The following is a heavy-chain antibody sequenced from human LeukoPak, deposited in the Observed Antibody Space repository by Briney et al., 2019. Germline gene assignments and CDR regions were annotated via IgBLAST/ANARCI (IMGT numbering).Heavy chain of an antibody. D-gene: IGHD3-10*01. J-gene: IGHJ3*02. Sequence: ASVKVSCKASGYTFTSYGISWVRQAPGQGLEWMGWISTYNGNTNYAQKLQGRVTMTTDTSTSTAYMELSSLRSEDTAVYYCARDYYGSGSYTAFDIWGQGTMVTVSS. CDR2: ISTYNGNT. CDR1: GYTFTSYG. CDR3: ARDYYGSGSYTAFDI. V-gene: IGHV1-18*01.